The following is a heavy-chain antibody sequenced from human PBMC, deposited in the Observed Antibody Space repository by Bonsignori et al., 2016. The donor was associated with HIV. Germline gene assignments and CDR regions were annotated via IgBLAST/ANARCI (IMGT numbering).Heavy chain of an antibody. CDR2: IYYSGST. D-gene: IGHD6-13*01. J-gene: IGHJ6*03. V-gene: IGHV4-39*07. CDR1: GGSISSSSYY. Sequence: SETLSLTCTVSGGSISSSSYYWGWIRQPPGKGLEWIGSIYYSGSTYYNPSLKSRVTISVDTSKNQFSLKLSSVTAADTAVYYCARVGAAAQYYYYYYYMDVWGKGTTVTVSS. CDR3: ARVGAAAQYYYYYYYMDV.